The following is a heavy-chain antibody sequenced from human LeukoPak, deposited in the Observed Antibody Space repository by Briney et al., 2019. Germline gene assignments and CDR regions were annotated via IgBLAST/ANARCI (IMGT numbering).Heavy chain of an antibody. V-gene: IGHV3-23*01. Sequence: GGSLRLSCAASGFTFSSSAMSWVRQVPGKGLEWVSTISGSGGSTYYADSVKGRFTISRDKSKNTLYLQMNSLRAEDTAIYYCAKDIAAAATRYYYGMDVWGQGTTVTVSS. J-gene: IGHJ6*02. D-gene: IGHD6-13*01. CDR2: ISGSGGST. CDR1: GFTFSSSA. CDR3: AKDIAAAATRYYYGMDV.